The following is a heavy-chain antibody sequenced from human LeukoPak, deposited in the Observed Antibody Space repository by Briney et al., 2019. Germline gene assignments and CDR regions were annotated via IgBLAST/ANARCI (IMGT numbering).Heavy chain of an antibody. CDR3: AREGGDSSSLHWYFDL. CDR1: GGSISSSSYY. J-gene: IGHJ2*01. Sequence: SETLSLTCTVSGGSISSSSYYWGWIRQPPGKGLEWIGSIYYSGSTYYNPSLKSRVTISVDRSKNQFSLKLSSVTAADTAVYYCAREGGDSSSLHWYFDLWGRGTLVTVSS. CDR2: IYYSGST. D-gene: IGHD6-13*01. V-gene: IGHV4-39*07.